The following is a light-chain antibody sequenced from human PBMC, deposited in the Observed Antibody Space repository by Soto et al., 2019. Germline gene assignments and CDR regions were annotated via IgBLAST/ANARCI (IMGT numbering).Light chain of an antibody. V-gene: IGLV2-11*01. Sequence: QSALTQPRSVSGSPGQSVTISCTGTSSDVGGYNYVSWYQQHPGKAPKLMIYDVSKRPSGVPDRFSGYKSGNTASLTISGLQAEDEADYYCYSSAGSYTYVLGTGTKLTVL. CDR2: DVS. J-gene: IGLJ1*01. CDR3: YSSAGSYTYV. CDR1: SSDVGGYNY.